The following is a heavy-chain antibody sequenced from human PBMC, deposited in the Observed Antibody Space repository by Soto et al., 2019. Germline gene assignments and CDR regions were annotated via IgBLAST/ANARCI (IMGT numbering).Heavy chain of an antibody. CDR2: VWYDGSHQ. Sequence: QVQVLESGGGVVQPGRSLRLSCAASGFTFSSYGMHWVRQAPGKGLEWVALVWYDGSHQYYTDSVKGRFTISRDNSKNTLYLQMNSLRAEDTAVYYCARDLRRLATAGSKLDCWGQGTLVTVSS. V-gene: IGHV3-33*01. CDR3: ARDLRRLATAGSKLDC. D-gene: IGHD1-26*01. CDR1: GFTFSSYG. J-gene: IGHJ4*02.